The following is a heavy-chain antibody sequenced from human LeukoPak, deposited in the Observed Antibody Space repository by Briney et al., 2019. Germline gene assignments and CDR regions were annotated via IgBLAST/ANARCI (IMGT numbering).Heavy chain of an antibody. CDR2: IYYSGST. D-gene: IGHD3-10*01. J-gene: IGHJ4*02. V-gene: IGHV4-39*01. CDR3: RARTQPAGHYFDS. CDR1: GGSISSSSYY. Sequence: SETLSLTCTVSGGSISSSSYYWGWIRQPPGKGLEWIGSIYYSGSTYYNPSLKSRVTISVDTSKNQFSLHLNSVTPEDTAMYYARARTQPAGHYFDSWGQGTLVTVSS.